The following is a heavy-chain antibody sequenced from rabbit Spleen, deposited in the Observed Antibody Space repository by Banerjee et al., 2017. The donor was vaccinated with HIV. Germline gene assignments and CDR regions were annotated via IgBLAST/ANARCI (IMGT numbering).Heavy chain of an antibody. CDR3: ARDTGTSFSSYGMDL. CDR2: IYPGSSGTT. CDR1: GLDFSSTYY. J-gene: IGHJ6*01. D-gene: IGHD8-1*01. Sequence: QEQLEESGGDLVKPGASLTLTCKASGLDFSSTYYMCWVRQPPGKGLEWIGCIYPGSSGTTYYASWAKGRFTISKTSSTTVTLQMTSLTAADTATYFCARDTGTSFSSYGMDLWGQGTLVTVS. V-gene: IGHV1S45*01.